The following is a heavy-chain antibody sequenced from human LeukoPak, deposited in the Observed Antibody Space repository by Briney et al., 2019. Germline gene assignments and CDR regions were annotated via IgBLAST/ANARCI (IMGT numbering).Heavy chain of an antibody. CDR1: GGSISSGGYY. CDR2: IYHSGST. J-gene: IGHJ4*02. D-gene: IGHD6-13*01. Sequence: SETLSLTCTVSGGSISSGGYYWSWIRQPPGKGLEWIGYIYHSGSTYYNPSLKSRVTISVDTSKNQFSLKLSSVTAADTAVYYCARISSSWYPDYWGQGTLVTVSS. V-gene: IGHV4-30-2*02. CDR3: ARISSSWYPDY.